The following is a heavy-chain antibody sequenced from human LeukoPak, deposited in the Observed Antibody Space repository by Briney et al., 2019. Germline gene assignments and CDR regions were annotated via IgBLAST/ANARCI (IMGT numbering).Heavy chain of an antibody. CDR2: IYYSGST. J-gene: IGHJ4*02. Sequence: SETLSLTCTVSGGSISSSSYYWGWIRQPPGKGLEWIGSIYYSGSTYYNPSFKSRVTISVDTSKNQFSLKLSSVTAADPAVYYCARQSYYYDSSGYYYDYWGQGTLVTVSS. V-gene: IGHV4-39*01. CDR1: GGSISSSSYY. CDR3: ARQSYYYDSSGYYYDY. D-gene: IGHD3-22*01.